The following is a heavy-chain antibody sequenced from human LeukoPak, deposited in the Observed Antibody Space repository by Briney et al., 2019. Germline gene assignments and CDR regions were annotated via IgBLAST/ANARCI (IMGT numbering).Heavy chain of an antibody. CDR3: ARGGGDIVATTTIDY. Sequence: ASVKVSCKASGYTFTSHGISWVRQAPGQGLEWMGWISAYNGNTNYAQKLQGRVTMTTDTSTSTAYMELRSLRSDDTAVYYCARGGGDIVATTTIDYWGQGTLVTVSS. CDR1: GYTFTSHG. CDR2: ISAYNGNT. J-gene: IGHJ4*02. V-gene: IGHV1-18*01. D-gene: IGHD5-12*01.